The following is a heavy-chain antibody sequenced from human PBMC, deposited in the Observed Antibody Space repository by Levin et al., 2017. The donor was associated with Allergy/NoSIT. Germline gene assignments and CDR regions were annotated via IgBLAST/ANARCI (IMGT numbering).Heavy chain of an antibody. D-gene: IGHD4-23*01. Sequence: RASVKVSCKGSGYRFTSYWIGWVRQMPGKGLEWMGIIYPSDSDTRYSPSFQGLVTISADKSIGTAYLQWSSLKASDTAIYYCARRGKDSYYYYMDVWGKGTTVTVSS. J-gene: IGHJ6*03. CDR1: GYRFTSYW. V-gene: IGHV5-51*01. CDR3: ARRGKDSYYYYMDV. CDR2: IYPSDSDT.